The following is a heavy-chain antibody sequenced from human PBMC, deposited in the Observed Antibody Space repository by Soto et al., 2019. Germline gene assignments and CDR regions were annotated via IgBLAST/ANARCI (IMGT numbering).Heavy chain of an antibody. D-gene: IGHD3-3*01. CDR2: ISAYNGNT. V-gene: IGHV1-18*01. Sequence: ASVKVSCKASGYTFTSYGISWVRQAPGQGLEWMGWISAYNGNTNYAQKLQGRVTMTTDTSTSTAYMELRSLRSDDTAVYYCARVKMKPLLYYFDYWGQGTLVTVSS. J-gene: IGHJ4*02. CDR1: GYTFTSYG. CDR3: ARVKMKPLLYYFDY.